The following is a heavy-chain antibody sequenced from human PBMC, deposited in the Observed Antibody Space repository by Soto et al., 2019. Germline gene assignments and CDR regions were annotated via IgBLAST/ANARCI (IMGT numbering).Heavy chain of an antibody. CDR1: GYSFTTYW. D-gene: IGHD2-2*01. CDR3: ARHCSRIPSRYCYGIDV. J-gene: IGHJ6*02. V-gene: IGHV5-10-1*01. CDR2: IDPTGSYV. Sequence: GESLKISCKGSGYSFTTYWINWVRQMPGKGLEWMGKIDPTGSYVNYSPSFQGHVTISSDKSISTTYLQWSTLMASDTATYYCARHCSRIPSRYCYGIDVCGQVPTVTVS.